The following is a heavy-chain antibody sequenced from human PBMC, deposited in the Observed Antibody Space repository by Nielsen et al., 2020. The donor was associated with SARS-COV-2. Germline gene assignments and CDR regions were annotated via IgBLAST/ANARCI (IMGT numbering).Heavy chain of an antibody. Sequence: GESLKISCAASGFTFSSYGMHWVRQAPGKGLEWVAVISYDGSNKYYADSVKGRFTISRDNSKNTLYLQMNSLRAEDTAVYYCARNPIDYYYGMDVWGQGTTVTVSS. D-gene: IGHD1-14*01. J-gene: IGHJ6*02. CDR3: ARNPIDYYYGMDV. V-gene: IGHV3-30*03. CDR1: GFTFSSYG. CDR2: ISYDGSNK.